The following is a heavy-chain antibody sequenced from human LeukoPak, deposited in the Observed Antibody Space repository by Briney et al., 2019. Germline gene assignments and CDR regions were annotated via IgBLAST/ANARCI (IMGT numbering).Heavy chain of an antibody. J-gene: IGHJ3*02. CDR1: GYTFTGYY. D-gene: IGHD3-22*01. Sequence: ASVKVSCKASGYTFTGYYMHWVRQAPGQGLEWMGWINPNSGGTNYAQKFQGWVTMTRDTSISTAYMELSRLRSDDTAVYYCARGYYYDSSGVDAGAFDIWGQGTMVTVSS. CDR2: INPNSGGT. CDR3: ARGYYYDSSGVDAGAFDI. V-gene: IGHV1-2*04.